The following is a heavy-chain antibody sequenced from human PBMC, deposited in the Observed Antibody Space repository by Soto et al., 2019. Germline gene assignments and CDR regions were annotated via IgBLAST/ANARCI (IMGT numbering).Heavy chain of an antibody. CDR1: FGRFNNNAFS. D-gene: IGHD6-19*01. Sequence: TPSLACTVSFGRFNNNAFSWSWIRQHPGNGPACIGHISSSGRASYTPCLKRRVAISLDASKNHFSLQLTSVTAADTAVYYCARALSTHMAVAGMGYFDTWGPGTLVTVSS. CDR3: ARALSTHMAVAGMGYFDT. CDR2: ISSSGRA. J-gene: IGHJ4*02. V-gene: IGHV4-31*03.